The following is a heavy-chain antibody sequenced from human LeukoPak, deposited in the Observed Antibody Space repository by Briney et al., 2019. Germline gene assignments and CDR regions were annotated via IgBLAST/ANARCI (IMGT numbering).Heavy chain of an antibody. CDR3: ASSGYKFGGSYWWFDY. Sequence: PSETLSLTCAVYGGSFSGYYWSWIRQPPGKGLEWIGEINHSGSTNYNPSLKSRVTISADTSKNQFSLKLSSVTAADTALYYCASSGYKFGGSYWWFDYWGQGTLVTVSS. J-gene: IGHJ4*02. V-gene: IGHV4-34*01. CDR2: INHSGST. CDR1: GGSFSGYY. D-gene: IGHD1-26*01.